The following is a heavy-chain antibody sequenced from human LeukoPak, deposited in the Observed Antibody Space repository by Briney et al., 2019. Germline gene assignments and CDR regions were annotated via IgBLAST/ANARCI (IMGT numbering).Heavy chain of an antibody. D-gene: IGHD3-3*01. CDR3: ARDLDTIFGVVPSDY. V-gene: IGHV1-18*01. CDR1: GYTFTSYG. CDR2: ISAYNGNT. Sequence: ASVKVSCKASGYTFTSYGISWVRQAPGQGLERMGWISAYNGNTNYAQKLQGRVTMTTDTSTSTAYMELRSLRSDDTAVYYCARDLDTIFGVVPSDYWGQGTLVTVSS. J-gene: IGHJ4*02.